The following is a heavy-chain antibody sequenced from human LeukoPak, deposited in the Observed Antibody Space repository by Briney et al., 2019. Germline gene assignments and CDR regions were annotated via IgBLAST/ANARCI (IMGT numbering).Heavy chain of an antibody. V-gene: IGHV1-8*01. CDR2: MNPNSGNT. CDR3: ARHYGIVVVPAATMGFDY. Sequence: ASVKVSCKASGYTFTSYDINWVRQATGQGLEWMGWMNPNSGNTGYAQKFQGRVTMTRNTSISTAYMELSSLRSEDTAVYYCARHYGIVVVPAATMGFDYWGQGTLVTVSS. D-gene: IGHD2-2*01. J-gene: IGHJ4*02. CDR1: GYTFTSYD.